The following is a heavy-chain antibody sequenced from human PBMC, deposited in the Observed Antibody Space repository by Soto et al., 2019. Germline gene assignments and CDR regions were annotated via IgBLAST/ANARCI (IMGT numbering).Heavy chain of an antibody. CDR1: GFTFSSYG. V-gene: IGHV3-33*05. Sequence: QVQLVESGGGVVQPGGSLRLSCAVSGFTFSSYGMHWVRQAPGKGLEWVAVISYDGSNKYSADSAKGRFTISRDSSKRTLYLEMNSLRAEDTAVYYCARDAVAGIPDRGLVFYFDYWGQGTLVTVSS. CDR2: ISYDGSNK. D-gene: IGHD2-21*01. CDR3: ARDAVAGIPDRGLVFYFDY. J-gene: IGHJ4*02.